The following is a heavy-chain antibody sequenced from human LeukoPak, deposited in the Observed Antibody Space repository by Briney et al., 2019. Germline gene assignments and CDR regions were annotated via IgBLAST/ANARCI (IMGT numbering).Heavy chain of an antibody. CDR2: ISAYNGDT. J-gene: IGHJ5*02. Sequence: ASVKVSCKASGYTFTNYGISWVRQAPGQGLEWMGWISAYNGDTNYAQKLQGRVTMTTDTSTSTAYMELSSLRSEDTAVYYCARVTGGRYCSTTSCYMRGWFDPWGQGTLVTVSS. V-gene: IGHV1-18*01. D-gene: IGHD2-2*02. CDR3: ARVTGGRYCSTTSCYMRGWFDP. CDR1: GYTFTNYG.